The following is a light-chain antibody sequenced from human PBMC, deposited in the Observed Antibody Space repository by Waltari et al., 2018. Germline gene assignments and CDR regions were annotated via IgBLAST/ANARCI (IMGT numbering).Light chain of an antibody. J-gene: IGKJ3*01. CDR1: QSISSW. CDR3: LQYNSWPFT. V-gene: IGKV1D-16*01. CDR2: EAS. Sequence: DIQMIQSPSSLSASVGDTVTITCRASQSISSWLSLYQQQQGRAPRPLIYEASSLQSGVPSRFSGSSAGTDFTLTISSLQPEDFASYYCLQYNSWPFTFGPGTKLDIK.